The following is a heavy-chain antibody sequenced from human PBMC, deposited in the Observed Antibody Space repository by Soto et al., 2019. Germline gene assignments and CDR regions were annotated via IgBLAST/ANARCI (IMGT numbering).Heavy chain of an antibody. CDR3: AKDLLRGYGDYHVAFDI. D-gene: IGHD4-17*01. V-gene: IGHV3-23*01. CDR2: ISGSGGST. Sequence: EVQLLESGGGLVQPGGSLRLSCAASGFTFSRYAMSWVRQAPGKGLEWVSAISGSGGSTYYADSVKGRFTISRDNSKNTLYLQMNSLRAEDTAVYYCAKDLLRGYGDYHVAFDIWGQGTMVTVSS. CDR1: GFTFSRYA. J-gene: IGHJ3*02.